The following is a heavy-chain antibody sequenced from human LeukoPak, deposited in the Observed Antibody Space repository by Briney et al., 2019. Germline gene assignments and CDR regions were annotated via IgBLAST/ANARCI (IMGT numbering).Heavy chain of an antibody. CDR3: ASPALPHYDSSGYSHY. CDR1: GFTFSDYY. CDR2: ISSSGSTI. D-gene: IGHD3-22*01. J-gene: IGHJ4*02. V-gene: IGHV3-11*01. Sequence: GGSLRLSCAASGFTFSDYYMSWIRQAPGKGLEWVSYISSSGSTIYYADSVKGRFTISRDNAKNSLYLQMNSLRAEDTAVYYCASPALPHYDSSGYSHYWGQGTLVTVSS.